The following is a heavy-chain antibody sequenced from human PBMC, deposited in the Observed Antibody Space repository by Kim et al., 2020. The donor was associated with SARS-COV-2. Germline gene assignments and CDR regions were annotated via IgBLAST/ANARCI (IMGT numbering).Heavy chain of an antibody. J-gene: IGHJ5*02. CDR3: AKDPANDNWFDP. V-gene: IGHV3-33*06. Sequence: YYADSVKGRFTISRDNSKNTLYLQMNSLRAEDTAVYYCAKDPANDNWFDPWGQGTLVTVSS. D-gene: IGHD2-2*01.